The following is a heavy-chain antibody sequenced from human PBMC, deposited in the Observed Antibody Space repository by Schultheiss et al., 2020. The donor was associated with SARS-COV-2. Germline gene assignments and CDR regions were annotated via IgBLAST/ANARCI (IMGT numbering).Heavy chain of an antibody. CDR1: GFTFSSYG. CDR3: ARENYGDYLPYFDY. CDR2: ISYDGSNK. D-gene: IGHD4-17*01. Sequence: GGSLRLSCAASGFTFSSYGMHWVRQAPGKGLEWVAVISYDGSNKYYADSVKGRFTISRDNAKNSLYLQMNSLRAEDTALYHCARENYGDYLPYFDYWGQGTLVTVSS. J-gene: IGHJ4*02. V-gene: IGHV3-30*03.